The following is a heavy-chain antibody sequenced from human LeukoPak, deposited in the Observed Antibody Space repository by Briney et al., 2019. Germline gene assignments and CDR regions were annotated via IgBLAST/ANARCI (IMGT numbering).Heavy chain of an antibody. V-gene: IGHV3-66*01. CDR3: ARGDGYNYFDA. Sequence: GGSLRLSCAASGFTVSTNYMSWVRPAPGKGLEWVSVIYRGGDTYYADSAKGRFTISRDNSKNTVNLQMSSLRAEDTAVYYCARGDGYNYFDAWGQGTLVIVSS. J-gene: IGHJ4*02. CDR1: GFTVSTNY. D-gene: IGHD5-24*01. CDR2: IYRGGDT.